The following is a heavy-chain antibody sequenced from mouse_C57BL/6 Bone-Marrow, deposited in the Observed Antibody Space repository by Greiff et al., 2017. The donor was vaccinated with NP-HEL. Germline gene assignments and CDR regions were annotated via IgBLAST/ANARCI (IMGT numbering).Heavy chain of an antibody. CDR1: GYTFTDYY. CDR3: ARRGNLWFAY. J-gene: IGHJ3*01. Sequence: VQLQQSGAELVRPGASVKLSCKASGYTFTDYYINWVKQRPGQGLEWIARIYPGSGNTYYNEKFKGKATLTAEKSSSTAYMQLSSLTSEDSAVYFCARRGNLWFAYWGQGTLVTVSA. V-gene: IGHV1-76*01. CDR2: IYPGSGNT.